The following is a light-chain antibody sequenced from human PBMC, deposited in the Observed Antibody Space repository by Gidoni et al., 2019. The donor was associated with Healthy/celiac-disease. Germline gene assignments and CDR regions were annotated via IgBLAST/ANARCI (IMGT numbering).Light chain of an antibody. J-gene: IGKJ1*01. CDR1: QGISNY. CDR2: AAS. CDR3: QKYNSAPQT. V-gene: IGKV1-27*01. Sequence: DIQLPQSPSSLSASVGDRVTITCRASQGISNYLAWYQQKPGKVPKLLIYAASTLQSGVPSRFSGSGSGTDFTLTISSLKPEDVATYYWQKYNSAPQTFGQGTKVEIK.